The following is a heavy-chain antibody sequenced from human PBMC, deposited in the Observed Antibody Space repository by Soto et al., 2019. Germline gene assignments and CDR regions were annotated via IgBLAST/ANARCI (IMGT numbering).Heavy chain of an antibody. Sequence: SETLSLTCTVSGGSISGYYWSWIRQPPGKGLEWIGYMYHSGSTYYNPSLKSRVTISVDRSKNQFSPKLSSVTAADTAVYYCARVPSPWGQGTLVTVSS. J-gene: IGHJ5*02. CDR1: GGSISGYY. V-gene: IGHV4-59*12. CDR2: MYHSGST. CDR3: ARVPSP.